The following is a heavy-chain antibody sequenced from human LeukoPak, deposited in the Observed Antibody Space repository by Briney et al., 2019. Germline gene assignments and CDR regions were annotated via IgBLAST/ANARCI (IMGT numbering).Heavy chain of an antibody. CDR1: GGSISSGDYY. J-gene: IGHJ4*02. V-gene: IGHV4-30-4*08. Sequence: SQTLSLTCTVSGGSISSGDYYWGWVRQPQGKGLEWIEYISYCGTTYTYYNPSLKRRVTISVDTSKNQFSLKLSSVTAADTAVYYCAREERRDDYKFDYWGQGTLVTVSS. D-gene: IGHD5-24*01. CDR3: AREERRDDYKFDY. CDR2: ISYCGTT.